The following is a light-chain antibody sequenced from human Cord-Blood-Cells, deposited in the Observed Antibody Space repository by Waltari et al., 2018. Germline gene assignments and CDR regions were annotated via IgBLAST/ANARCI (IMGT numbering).Light chain of an antibody. V-gene: IGLV2-14*03. Sequence: QSALTQPASVSGSPVPSITISCTGTSSDVGGYNYVSWYQQHPGKAPKLMIYDVSNRPSGVSNRFSVSKSGNTASLTISGLQAEDEADYYCSSYTSSSTRVFGGGTKLTVL. CDR2: DVS. CDR3: SSYTSSSTRV. J-gene: IGLJ3*02. CDR1: SSDVGGYNY.